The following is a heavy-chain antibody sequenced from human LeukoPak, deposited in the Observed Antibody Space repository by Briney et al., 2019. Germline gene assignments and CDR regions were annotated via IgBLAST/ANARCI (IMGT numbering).Heavy chain of an antibody. CDR3: IRAVPAAMSGWFDP. Sequence: SETLSLTCTVSGGSISSSSYYWGWIRQPPGKGLEWIGSIYYSGSTYYNPSLKSRVTISVDTSKNQFSLKLSSVTAADTAVYYSIRAVPAAMSGWFDPWGQGTLVTVSS. CDR2: IYYSGST. V-gene: IGHV4-39*03. D-gene: IGHD2-2*01. CDR1: GGSISSSSYY. J-gene: IGHJ5*02.